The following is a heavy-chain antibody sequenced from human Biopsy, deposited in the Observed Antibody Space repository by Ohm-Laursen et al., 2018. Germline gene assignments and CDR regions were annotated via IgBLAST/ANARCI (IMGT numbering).Heavy chain of an antibody. CDR2: INGGGGST. D-gene: IGHD3-3*01. V-gene: IGHV3-23*01. J-gene: IGHJ5*02. Sequence: SLRPSCAASGFTFSGHAMSWVRQAPGKGLECVSIINGGGGSTWYSDPVKGRFTISRDNSKNTLYLQMNSLRAEDTAMYYCARDLYDFCGGCPFDPWGQGTLVTVSP. CDR1: GFTFSGHA. CDR3: ARDLYDFCGGCPFDP.